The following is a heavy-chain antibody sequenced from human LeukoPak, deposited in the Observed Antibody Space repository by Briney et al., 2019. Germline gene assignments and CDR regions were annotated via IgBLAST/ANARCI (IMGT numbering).Heavy chain of an antibody. CDR1: GGSISNYY. J-gene: IGHJ4*02. D-gene: IGHD3-22*01. Sequence: SETLSLTCTVSGGSISNYYWSWIRQPPGKGLEWIGYIYYSGSTNYNPSLKSRVTISVGTPKNQFSLKVSSLTAADTAVYFCARIANNGYYLFDYWGQGILVTVSS. V-gene: IGHV4-59*01. CDR3: ARIANNGYYLFDY. CDR2: IYYSGST.